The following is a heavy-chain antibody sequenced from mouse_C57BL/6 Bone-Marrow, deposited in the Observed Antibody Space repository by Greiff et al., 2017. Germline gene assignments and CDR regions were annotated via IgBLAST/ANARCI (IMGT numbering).Heavy chain of an antibody. J-gene: IGHJ4*01. V-gene: IGHV5-9-1*02. CDR3: TRRGITTVVWAYAMDY. CDR2: ISSGGDYI. CDR1: GFTFSSYA. Sequence: EVKLMESGEGLVKPGGSLKLSCAASGFTFSSYAMSWVRQTPEKRLEWVAYISSGGDYIYYADTVKGRFTISRDNARNTLYLQMSSLKSEDTAMXYCTRRGITTVVWAYAMDYWGQGTSVTVSS. D-gene: IGHD1-1*01.